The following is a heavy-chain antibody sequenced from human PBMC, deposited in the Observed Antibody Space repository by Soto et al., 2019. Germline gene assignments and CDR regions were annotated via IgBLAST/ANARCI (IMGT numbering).Heavy chain of an antibody. V-gene: IGHV1-3*01. CDR1: GYTFTSYA. CDR3: ASGGELRRDYYYYGMDV. D-gene: IGHD1-26*01. Sequence: QVQLVQSGAEVKKPGASVKVSCKASGYTFTSYAMHWVRQAPGQRLEWMGWLNAGNGNTKYSQKFQGRVTITRDTSASTAYMVLSSLRSEDTAVYYCASGGELRRDYYYYGMDVWGQGTTVTVSS. J-gene: IGHJ6*02. CDR2: LNAGNGNT.